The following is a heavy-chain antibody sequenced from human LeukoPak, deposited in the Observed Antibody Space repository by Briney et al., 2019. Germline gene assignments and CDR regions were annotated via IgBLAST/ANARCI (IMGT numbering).Heavy chain of an antibody. Sequence: SETLSLTCTVSGGSISSSAYYWGWIRQSPGKGPEWIGDVYYSGSTFYNPSLMSRVTISADTSMNQFSLKLSSVTAADTAVYYCARHSFYYYYYIDVWGKGTTVIVSS. CDR1: GGSISSSAYY. CDR2: VYYSGST. CDR3: ARHSFYYYYYIDV. J-gene: IGHJ6*03. V-gene: IGHV4-39*01.